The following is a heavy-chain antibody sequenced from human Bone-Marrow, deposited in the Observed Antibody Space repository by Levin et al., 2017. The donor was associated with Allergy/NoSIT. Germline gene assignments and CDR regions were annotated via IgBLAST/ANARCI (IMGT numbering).Heavy chain of an antibody. CDR3: SRRSALGGFDI. Sequence: ASVKVSCAASGFTFSSYWMHWVRQAPGKGLVWVSRINSDGSRTNYADSVKGRLTISRDNAKKSLYLQMDSLRAEDTAVYYCSRRSALGGFDIWGQGTTVTVSS. CDR1: GFTFSSYW. J-gene: IGHJ3*02. V-gene: IGHV3-74*01. CDR2: INSDGSRT.